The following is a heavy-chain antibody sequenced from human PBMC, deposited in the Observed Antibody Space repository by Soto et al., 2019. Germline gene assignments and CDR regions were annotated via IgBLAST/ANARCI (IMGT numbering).Heavy chain of an antibody. Sequence: QVHRAQSGAEVKKPGASVKVSGQGSGYAFTTYGITWVRQAPGQGLEWMGWISAHNGNTNYAQKLQGRVTVTRDTSSSTAYMELRSLRYDDTAVYYCARGRYGDYWGQGALVTVSS. V-gene: IGHV1-18*01. CDR1: GYAFTTYG. CDR3: ARGRYGDY. CDR2: ISAHNGNT. J-gene: IGHJ4*02. D-gene: IGHD1-1*01.